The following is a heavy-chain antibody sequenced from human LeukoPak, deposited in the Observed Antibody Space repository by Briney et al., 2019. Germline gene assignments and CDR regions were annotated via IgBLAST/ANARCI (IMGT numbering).Heavy chain of an antibody. CDR2: ISYDGSNK. CDR3: ASGYSNYLF. CDR1: GFTFSSYA. V-gene: IGHV3-30-3*01. Sequence: PGGSLRLSCAASGFTFSSYAMHWVRQAPGKGLEWVAVISYDGSNKYYADSVKGRFTVSRDNSKNTLYLQMNSLRAEDTAVYYCASGYSNYLFWGQGTLVTVSS. J-gene: IGHJ4*02. D-gene: IGHD4-11*01.